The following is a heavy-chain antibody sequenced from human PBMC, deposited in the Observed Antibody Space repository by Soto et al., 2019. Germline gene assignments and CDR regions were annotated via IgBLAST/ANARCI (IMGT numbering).Heavy chain of an antibody. CDR3: ARFQFPYDSSGYSVGYFDL. J-gene: IGHJ2*01. CDR2: IYYSGST. V-gene: IGHV4-31*03. D-gene: IGHD3-22*01. CDR1: GGSISSGGYY. Sequence: QVQLQESGPGLVKPSQTLSLTCTVSGGSISSGGYYWSWIRQHPGKVLEWIGYIYYSGSTYYNPSLKSRVTISVDTSKNQFSLKLSSVTAADTAVYYCARFQFPYDSSGYSVGYFDLWGRGTLVTVSS.